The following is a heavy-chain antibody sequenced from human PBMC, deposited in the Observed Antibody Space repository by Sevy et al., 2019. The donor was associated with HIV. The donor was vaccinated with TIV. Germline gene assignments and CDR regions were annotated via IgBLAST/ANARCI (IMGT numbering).Heavy chain of an antibody. CDR3: ARAYCTGGRCYSLAY. CDR1: GYTFTSYI. Sequence: ASVKVSCEASGYTFTSYIITWVRQAPGQGLEWLGRISTFNGDTNYARSLQGRVTMTTDTSTSTAYMELRSLRSDDTAVYYCARAYCTGGRCYSLAYWGQGTLVTVSS. D-gene: IGHD2-15*01. V-gene: IGHV1-18*01. J-gene: IGHJ4*02. CDR2: ISTFNGDT.